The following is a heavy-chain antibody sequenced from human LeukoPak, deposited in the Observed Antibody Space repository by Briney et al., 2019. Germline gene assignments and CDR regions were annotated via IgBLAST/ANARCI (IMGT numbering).Heavy chain of an antibody. J-gene: IGHJ3*02. Sequence: ASVKVSCKASGYTFTSYDINWVRQATGQGLEWMGWMNPNSGNTGYAQKFQGRVTMTRNTSISTAYMELSSLRSEDTAVYYCARRLPSTGAFDIWGQGTMVTVSS. D-gene: IGHD1-14*01. CDR2: MNPNSGNT. V-gene: IGHV1-8*01. CDR3: ARRLPSTGAFDI. CDR1: GYTFTSYD.